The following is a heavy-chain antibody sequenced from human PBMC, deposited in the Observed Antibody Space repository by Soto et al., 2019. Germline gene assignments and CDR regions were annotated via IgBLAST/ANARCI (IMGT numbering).Heavy chain of an antibody. CDR3: AIDRDGAAAGPTKFYGMDV. CDR1: GFTFSSYA. J-gene: IGHJ6*02. CDR2: ISGSGDST. D-gene: IGHD6-13*01. V-gene: IGHV3-23*01. Sequence: EVQLLESGGGLVQPGGSLRLSCAASGFTFSSYAMSWVRQAPGKGLEWVSVISGSGDSTYYADSVRGRFTISGDNSKNTLYLQMNSLRAEDTAVYYCAIDRDGAAAGPTKFYGMDVWGQGTTVTVSS.